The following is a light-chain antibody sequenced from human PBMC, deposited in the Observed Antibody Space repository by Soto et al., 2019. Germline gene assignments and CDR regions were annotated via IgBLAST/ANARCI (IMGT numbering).Light chain of an antibody. V-gene: IGKV3-20*01. Sequence: EFVLTQSPGTLSLSPGERATLSCRASQSVSSSYLAWYQQKPGQAPRLLIYGASSRATGIPDRFSGSGSGTDFILTISRLEPEDVAVYYCQPYGSSPGTFGQGTKVEIK. CDR1: QSVSSSY. CDR2: GAS. J-gene: IGKJ1*01. CDR3: QPYGSSPGT.